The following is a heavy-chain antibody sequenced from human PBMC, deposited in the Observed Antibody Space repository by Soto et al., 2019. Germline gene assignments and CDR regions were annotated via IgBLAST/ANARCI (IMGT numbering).Heavy chain of an antibody. V-gene: IGHV2-5*02. D-gene: IGHD4-17*01. Sequence: QITLKESGPTLVKPTQTLTLTCTFSGFSLSTIGVGVGWIRQPPGKALAWLALIYWDDDKRCRPSLKSRLTITKNTSKIHVVLTMTDMDPVDTAPYYCSHYRIYGDYLYYFDSWGQGTLVAVSS. CDR3: SHYRIYGDYLYYFDS. CDR2: IYWDDDK. J-gene: IGHJ4*02. CDR1: GFSLSTIGVG.